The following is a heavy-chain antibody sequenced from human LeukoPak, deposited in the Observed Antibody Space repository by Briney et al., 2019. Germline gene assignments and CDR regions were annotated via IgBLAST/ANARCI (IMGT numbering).Heavy chain of an antibody. CDR1: GFTFSSYA. Sequence: GGSLRLSCAASGFTFSSYAMSWVRQAPGKGLEWVSAISGSGGSTYYADSVKGRFTISRDNSKNTLYLQMDSLRAEDTAVYYCAKVRYGFHRNDFDYWGQGTLVTVSS. J-gene: IGHJ4*02. V-gene: IGHV3-23*01. CDR3: AKVRYGFHRNDFDY. CDR2: ISGSGGST. D-gene: IGHD5-18*01.